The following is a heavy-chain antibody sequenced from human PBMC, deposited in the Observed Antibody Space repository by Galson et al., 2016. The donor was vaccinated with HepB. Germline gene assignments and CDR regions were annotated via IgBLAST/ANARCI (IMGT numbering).Heavy chain of an antibody. D-gene: IGHD5-18*01. CDR2: IDPSDSYT. CDR3: ARSIQLWPDY. CDR1: GYSFTSHW. J-gene: IGHJ4*02. Sequence: QSGAEVKKPGESLRISCKGRGYSFTSHWINWVRQMPGKGLEWMGGIDPSDSYTSYSPSFQGHVTISADESISTAYLQWSSLKASDTAMYYCARSIQLWPDYWGQGSLVTVSS. V-gene: IGHV5-10-1*01.